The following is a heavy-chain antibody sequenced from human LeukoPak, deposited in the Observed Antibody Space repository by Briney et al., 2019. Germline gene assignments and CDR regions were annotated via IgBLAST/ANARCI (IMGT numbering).Heavy chain of an antibody. V-gene: IGHV3-21*01. D-gene: IGHD3-22*01. CDR3: AREYLGSSGYYYFDY. CDR2: ISSSSSYI. CDR1: GFTFSSYS. J-gene: IGHJ4*02. Sequence: GGSLRLSCAASGFTFSSYSMNWVRQAPGKGLEWVSSISSSSSYIYYADSVKGRFTISRDNAKNSLYLQMNSLRAEDTAVYYCAREYLGSSGYYYFDYWGQGTLVTVSS.